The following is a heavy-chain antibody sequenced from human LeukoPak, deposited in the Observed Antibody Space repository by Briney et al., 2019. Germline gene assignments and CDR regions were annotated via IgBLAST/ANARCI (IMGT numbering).Heavy chain of an antibody. CDR1: GGSISSSNW. V-gene: IGHV4-4*02. CDR2: IYHSGSN. D-gene: IGHD3-10*01. J-gene: IGHJ6*04. CDR3: ARRTVRGVWALLSPYGMDV. Sequence: PSGTLSLTCAVFGGSISSSNWWSWVRQPPGKGLEWIGEIYHSGSNNYNPALKSRVTISVDKCKNQYSLKLSSLTAADTAVYYCARRTVRGVWALLSPYGMDVWCKGTRVTVSS.